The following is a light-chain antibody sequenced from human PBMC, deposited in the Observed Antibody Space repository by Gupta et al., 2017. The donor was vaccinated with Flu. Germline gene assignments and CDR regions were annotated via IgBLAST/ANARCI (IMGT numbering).Light chain of an antibody. V-gene: IGKV2-30*01. J-gene: IGKJ2*02. CDR2: EVS. CDR3: MRGKHPWT. CDR1: QSLVYKNGITY. Sequence: DALMTQSPLSLPVTLGPPASIPCSSSQSLVYKNGITYLCWFQQSPGQSPRRIIYEVSKRDSGVPDRFSGSGSGNDFTLKSSRGEDEDVGVYYGMRGKHPWTFGPGTRVEI.